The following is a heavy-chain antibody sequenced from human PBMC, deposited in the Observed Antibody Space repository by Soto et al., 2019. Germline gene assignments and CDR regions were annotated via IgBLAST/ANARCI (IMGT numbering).Heavy chain of an antibody. CDR2: IYYSGST. Sequence: SETLSLTCTVSGGSISSSSYYWGWIRQPPGKGLEWIGSIYYSGSTYYNPSLKSRVTISVDTSKNQFSLKLSSVTAADTAVYYCARGKHGDFRTRVGAFDIWGQGTMVTVSS. J-gene: IGHJ3*02. V-gene: IGHV4-39*07. D-gene: IGHD4-17*01. CDR3: ARGKHGDFRTRVGAFDI. CDR1: GGSISSSSYY.